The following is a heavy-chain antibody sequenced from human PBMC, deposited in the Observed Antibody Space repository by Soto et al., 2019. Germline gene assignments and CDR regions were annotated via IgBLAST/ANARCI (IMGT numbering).Heavy chain of an antibody. CDR2: IKVDGSAK. V-gene: IGHV3-7*03. Sequence: GSLRLSCAASGVTFSNYWMSWVRQAPGKGLEWVANIKVDGSAKYYVDSVKGRFTISRDNAKNSLYLQMNSLRGEDTAVYYCARGHSTSTNWFDPWGQGTLVTVSS. CDR1: GVTFSNYW. D-gene: IGHD6-6*01. CDR3: ARGHSTSTNWFDP. J-gene: IGHJ5*02.